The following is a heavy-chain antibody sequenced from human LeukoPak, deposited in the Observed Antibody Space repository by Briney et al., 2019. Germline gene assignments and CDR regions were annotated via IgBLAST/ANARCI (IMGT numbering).Heavy chain of an antibody. Sequence: SETLSLTCTVSGGSISSGGYYWSWIRQPPGKGLEWIGYIYHSGSTYYNPSLKSRVTISVDRSKNQFSLKLSSVTAADTAVYYCARGSTAAGTFYFDYWGQGTLVTVSS. CDR1: GGSISSGGYY. J-gene: IGHJ4*02. CDR3: ARGSTAAGTFYFDY. D-gene: IGHD6-13*01. CDR2: IYHSGST. V-gene: IGHV4-30-2*01.